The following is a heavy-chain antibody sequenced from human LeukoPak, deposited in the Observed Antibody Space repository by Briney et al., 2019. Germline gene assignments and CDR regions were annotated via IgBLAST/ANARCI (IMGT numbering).Heavy chain of an antibody. J-gene: IGHJ4*02. CDR1: GYTFAGYY. Sequence: ATVTVSCKASGYTFAGYYMHWVRQAPGQGLEWMGWINPNSGGTNYAQKFQGWVTMTRDTSISTAYMELSRLRSDDTAVYYCARDQMSDYGDCSFDYWGQGTLVTVSS. V-gene: IGHV1-2*04. CDR3: ARDQMSDYGDCSFDY. CDR2: INPNSGGT. D-gene: IGHD4-17*01.